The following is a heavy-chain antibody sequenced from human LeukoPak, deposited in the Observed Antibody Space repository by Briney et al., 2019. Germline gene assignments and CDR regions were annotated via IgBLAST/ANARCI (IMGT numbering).Heavy chain of an antibody. CDR2: ISGSGGST. D-gene: IGHD4-23*01. V-gene: IGHV3-23*01. CDR1: GFTFSSYA. CDR3: AKVQTTVVSPPDS. Sequence: GGSLRLSCAASGFTFSSYAMSWVRQAPGKGLEWVSAISGSGGSTYYADSVKGRFTISRDNSKDTLYLQINSLRAEDTAVYFCAKVQTTVVSPPDSWGQGTLVTVSS. J-gene: IGHJ4*02.